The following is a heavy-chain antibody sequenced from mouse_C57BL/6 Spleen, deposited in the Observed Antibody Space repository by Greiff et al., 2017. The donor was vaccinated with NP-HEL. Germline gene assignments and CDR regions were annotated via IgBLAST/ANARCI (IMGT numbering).Heavy chain of an antibody. CDR2: INPNNGGT. J-gene: IGHJ3*01. CDR3: AREGTTRWFAY. CDR1: GYTFTDYY. D-gene: IGHD1-1*01. Sequence: VQLQQSGPELVKPGASVKISCKASGYTFTDYYMNWVKQSHGKSLEWIGDINPNNGGTSYNQKFKGKATLTVDKSSSTAYMELRSLTSEDSAVYYCAREGTTRWFAYWGQGTLVTVSA. V-gene: IGHV1-26*01.